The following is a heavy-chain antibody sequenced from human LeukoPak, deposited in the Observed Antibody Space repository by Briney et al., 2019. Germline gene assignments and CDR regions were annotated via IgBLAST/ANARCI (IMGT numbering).Heavy chain of an antibody. CDR1: GFTFSSYG. CDR2: ISYDGSNK. CDR3: AREKNHIVVVTAILGY. D-gene: IGHD2-21*02. J-gene: IGHJ4*02. V-gene: IGHV3-30*03. Sequence: PGGSLRLSCAASGFTFSSYGMHWVRQAPGKGLEWVAVISYDGSNKYYADSVKGRFTISRDNSKNTLYLQMNSLRAEDTAVYYCAREKNHIVVVTAILGYWGQGTLVTVSS.